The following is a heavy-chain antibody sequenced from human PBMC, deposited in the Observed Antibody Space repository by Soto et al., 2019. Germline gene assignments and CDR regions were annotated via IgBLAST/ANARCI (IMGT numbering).Heavy chain of an antibody. J-gene: IGHJ3*01. CDR3: AHPRGFGVFDAYDF. V-gene: IGHV3-23*01. Sequence: PGGSLRLSCAASGFTFSTYAMSWVRQAPGKGLEWVSAISGSGDSTYSADSVRGRFTISRDNSINTLYLHMNNLGNEDTAVYYCAHPRGFGVFDAYDFWGQGTMVTVSS. CDR1: GFTFSTYA. CDR2: ISGSGDST. D-gene: IGHD3-10*01.